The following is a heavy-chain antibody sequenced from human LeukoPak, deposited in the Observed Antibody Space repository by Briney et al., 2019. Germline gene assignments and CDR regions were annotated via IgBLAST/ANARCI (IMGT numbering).Heavy chain of an antibody. V-gene: IGHV5-51*01. Sequence: RRGESLKISCKGSGYRFTSYWIGGVGQMHGKDWEWVGIIIPGDSDTRYSPSFQGQVTISADKSISTAYLQWSSLKVSDTAMYYCARHGEKSYDFWSSYPNNWFDPWGQGTLVTVSS. CDR1: GYRFTSYW. J-gene: IGHJ5*02. CDR3: ARHGEKSYDFWSSYPNNWFDP. CDR2: IIPGDSDT. D-gene: IGHD3-3*01.